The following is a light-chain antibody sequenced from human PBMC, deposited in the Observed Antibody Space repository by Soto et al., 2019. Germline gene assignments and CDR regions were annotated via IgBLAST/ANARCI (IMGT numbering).Light chain of an antibody. CDR2: EVT. J-gene: IGLJ2*01. CDR3: SSYAGSNSVV. V-gene: IGLV2-8*01. Sequence: QSALTHPPSASGSPGQSVTISCTGTSSDVGGYNYVSWYQQHTGKAPKLMIYEVTKRPSGVPDRFSGSKSGNTASLTVSGLQDEDEADYYCSSYAGSNSVVFGGGTKLTVL. CDR1: SSDVGGYNY.